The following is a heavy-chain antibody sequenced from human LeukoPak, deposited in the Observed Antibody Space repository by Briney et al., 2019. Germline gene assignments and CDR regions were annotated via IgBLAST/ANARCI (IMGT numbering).Heavy chain of an antibody. CDR1: GFIFSNYN. Sequence: GGSLRLSCAASGFIFSNYNMNWVRQAPGKGLEWVSSISSSSGTTYYADSVKGRFTISGDNAKNSLYLQMNSLRAEDTAAYYCARALGYSYGYVVDYWGQGTLVTVSS. V-gene: IGHV3-48*01. CDR2: ISSSSGTT. CDR3: ARALGYSYGYVVDY. J-gene: IGHJ4*02. D-gene: IGHD5-18*01.